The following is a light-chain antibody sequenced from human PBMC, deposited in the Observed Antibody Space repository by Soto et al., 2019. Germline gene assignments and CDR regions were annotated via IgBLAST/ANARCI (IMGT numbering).Light chain of an antibody. CDR2: EVY. CDR1: SSDVGGYNY. V-gene: IGLV2-14*01. CDR3: SSYTSSATWV. Sequence: QSALTQPASVSGSPGQTITISCTGTSSDVGGYNYVSWYQHNPGKAPKLIIFEVYDRPSGVSNRFSGSKSGNTASLTISGLQAEDEADYYCSSYTSSATWVFGGGTKVTVL. J-gene: IGLJ3*02.